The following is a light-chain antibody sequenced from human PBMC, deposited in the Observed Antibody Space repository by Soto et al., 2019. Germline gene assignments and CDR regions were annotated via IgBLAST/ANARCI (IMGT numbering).Light chain of an antibody. Sequence: EIVLTQSPATLSLSPGERATLSCRASPSVTNYLAWYQQKPGQAPRLVIYGAFNRATGIPARFSGSGSGTDFTRTSSSLEPEDFAVYYCQQRNSWPPVTFGQGTRLEI. CDR1: PSVTNY. J-gene: IGKJ5*01. CDR2: GAF. CDR3: QQRNSWPPVT. V-gene: IGKV3-11*01.